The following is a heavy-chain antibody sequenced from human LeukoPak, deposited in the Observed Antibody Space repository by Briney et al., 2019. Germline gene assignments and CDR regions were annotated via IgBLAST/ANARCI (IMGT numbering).Heavy chain of an antibody. D-gene: IGHD2-2*03. CDR1: GFTFSSYS. J-gene: IGHJ4*02. Sequence: GGSLRLSCAASGFTFSSYSMNWVRQAPGKGLEWVSSISSSSSYIYYADSVKGRFTISRDNAKNSLYLQMNSLRAEDTAVYYCERSPRSGYCSSTSCYFDYWGQGTLVTVSS. CDR2: ISSSSSYI. CDR3: ERSPRSGYCSSTSCYFDY. V-gene: IGHV3-21*01.